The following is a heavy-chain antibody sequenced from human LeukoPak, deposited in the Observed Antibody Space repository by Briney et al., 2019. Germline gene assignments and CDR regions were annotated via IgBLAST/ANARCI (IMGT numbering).Heavy chain of an antibody. Sequence: PGGSLRLSCAASGFTFSNAWMSWVRQAPGKGLEWVGRIKSKTDGGTTDYAAPVKGRFTISRDDSKNTLYLQMNSLKTEDTAVYYCTTDLAIYCSGGSCSNWFDPWGQGPLVTVSS. D-gene: IGHD2-15*01. CDR3: TTDLAIYCSGGSCSNWFDP. J-gene: IGHJ5*02. CDR2: IKSKTDGGTT. V-gene: IGHV3-15*01. CDR1: GFTFSNAW.